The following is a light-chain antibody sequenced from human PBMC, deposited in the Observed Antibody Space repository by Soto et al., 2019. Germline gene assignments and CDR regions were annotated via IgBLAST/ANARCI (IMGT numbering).Light chain of an antibody. CDR3: QQYNKWPPYT. J-gene: IGKJ2*01. CDR2: GAS. V-gene: IGKV3-15*01. Sequence: EIVMTQSPATLSVSPGERATLSCRASQTLSSNLAWYQQKPGQAPRLLIYGASTRATGIPARFSGSGSGTEFTLTISSLQSEDFAVYYCQQYNKWPPYTFGQGTTLEIK. CDR1: QTLSSN.